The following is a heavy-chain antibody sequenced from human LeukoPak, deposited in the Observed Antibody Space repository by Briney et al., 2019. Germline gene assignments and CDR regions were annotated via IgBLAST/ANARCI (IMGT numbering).Heavy chain of an antibody. CDR2: IYTSGST. V-gene: IGHV4-4*07. Sequence: PSETLSLTCTVSGDSISSFYWTWIRQPAGKGLEWIGRIYTSGSTNYNPSLKSRVTMSVDTSKNQFSLKLSSVTAADTAVYYCARFPGSAEYRHYYYMDVWGKGTTVTVSS. CDR3: ARFPGSAEYRHYYYMDV. D-gene: IGHD2-15*01. CDR1: GDSISSFY. J-gene: IGHJ6*03.